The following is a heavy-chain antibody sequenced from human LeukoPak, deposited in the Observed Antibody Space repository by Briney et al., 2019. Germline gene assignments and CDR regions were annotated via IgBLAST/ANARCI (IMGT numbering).Heavy chain of an antibody. CDR1: GFTFSSYG. CDR3: ARDHDYDILTGYYTHFDY. J-gene: IGHJ4*02. D-gene: IGHD3-9*01. Sequence: GGSLRLSCAASGFTFSSYGMHWVRQAPGKGLEWVAVIWYDGSNKYYADSVKGRFTISRDNSKNTLYLQMNSLRAEDTAVYYCARDHDYDILTGYYTHFDYWGQGTLVTVSS. CDR2: IWYDGSNK. V-gene: IGHV3-30*19.